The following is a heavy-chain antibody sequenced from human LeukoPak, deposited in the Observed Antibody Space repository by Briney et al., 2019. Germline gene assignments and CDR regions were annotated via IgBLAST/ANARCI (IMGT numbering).Heavy chain of an antibody. CDR3: ARDGGWSFAY. CDR2: KKGDGSEK. J-gene: IGHJ4*02. D-gene: IGHD6-19*01. V-gene: IGHV3-7*01. CDR1: GFTFSNYW. Sequence: GGSLRLSCAASGFTFSNYWMKWVRQAPGKGLEWVAAKKGDGSEKNYVDSVRGRFTISRDNAKNPLYLQANSLRAEDTAVYYCARDGGWSFAYWGQGTLVTVSS.